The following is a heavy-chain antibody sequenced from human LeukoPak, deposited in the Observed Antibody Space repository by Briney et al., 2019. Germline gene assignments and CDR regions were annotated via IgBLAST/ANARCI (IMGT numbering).Heavy chain of an antibody. D-gene: IGHD6-13*01. CDR3: ARVGSSWYFDY. J-gene: IGHJ4*02. CDR2: IYYSGST. Sequence: SETLSLTCTVSGGSISSGDYYWNWIRQPPGKGLEWIGYIYYSGSTYYNPSLKSRVTISVDTSKNQFSLKLSSVTAADTAVYYCARVGSSWYFDYWGQGTLVTVSS. CDR1: GGSISSGDYY. V-gene: IGHV4-30-4*01.